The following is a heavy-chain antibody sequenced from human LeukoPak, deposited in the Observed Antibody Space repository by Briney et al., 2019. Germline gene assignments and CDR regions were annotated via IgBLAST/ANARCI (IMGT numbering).Heavy chain of an antibody. V-gene: IGHV3-23*01. CDR2: ISGSGGST. Sequence: PGGSLRLSCAASGFTFSSYAMSWVRQAPGKGLEWVSAISGSGGSTYYADSVKGRFTISRDNSKNTLYLQMNSLRAGDTAVYYCAKGSGSPDAFDIWGQGTMVTVSS. J-gene: IGHJ3*02. D-gene: IGHD1-26*01. CDR1: GFTFSSYA. CDR3: AKGSGSPDAFDI.